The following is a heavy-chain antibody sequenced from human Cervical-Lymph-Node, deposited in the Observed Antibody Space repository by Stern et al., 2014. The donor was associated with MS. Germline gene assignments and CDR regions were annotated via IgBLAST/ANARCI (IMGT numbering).Heavy chain of an antibody. Sequence: QVTLKESGPTRVKPTQTLMLTCTFSGFSLSTSGEGAGWIRQPPGTALEWLAVIYWDDDKRYSPSLKSRLTISKDTSKNQVVLTMTDMDPVDTATYYCAHRGSGVISGWDRGYLDNWGQGILVTVSS. D-gene: IGHD6-19*01. CDR1: GFSLSTSGEG. J-gene: IGHJ4*02. CDR3: AHRGSGVISGWDRGYLDN. CDR2: IYWDDDK. V-gene: IGHV2-5*02.